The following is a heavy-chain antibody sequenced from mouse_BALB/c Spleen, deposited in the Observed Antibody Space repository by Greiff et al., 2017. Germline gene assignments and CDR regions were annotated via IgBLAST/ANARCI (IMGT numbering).Heavy chain of an antibody. V-gene: IGHV2-9*02. D-gene: IGHD1-1*01. CDR3: ARDLYGSSYDWYFDV. CDR1: GFSLTSYG. CDR2: IWAGGST. Sequence: VKLMESGPGLVAPSQSLSITCTVSGFSLTSYGVHWVRQPPGKGLEWLGVIWAGGSTNYNSALMSRLSISKDNSKSQVFLKMNSLQTDDTAMYYCARDLYGSSYDWYFDVWGAGTTVTVSS. J-gene: IGHJ1*01.